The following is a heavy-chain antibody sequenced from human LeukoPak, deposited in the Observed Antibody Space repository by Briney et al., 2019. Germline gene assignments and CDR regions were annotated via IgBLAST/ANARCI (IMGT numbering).Heavy chain of an antibody. Sequence: PGGSLRLSCAASGFTFSSYWMSWVRQAPGKGLEWVANIKRDGSEKYYVDSVKGRFTISRDNAKNSLYLQMNSLRAEDTAVYYCARPPLGQWDAFDIWGQGTMVTVSS. CDR1: GFTFSSYW. J-gene: IGHJ3*02. CDR2: IKRDGSEK. D-gene: IGHD3-16*01. CDR3: ARPPLGQWDAFDI. V-gene: IGHV3-7*01.